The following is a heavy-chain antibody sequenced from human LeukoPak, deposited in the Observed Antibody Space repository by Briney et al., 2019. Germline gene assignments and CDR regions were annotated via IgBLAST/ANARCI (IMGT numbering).Heavy chain of an antibody. D-gene: IGHD1-1*01. CDR3: AKEGVHSGRFDY. CDR2: ISGSGGST. V-gene: IGHV3-23*01. Sequence: PGGSLRLSCAASGFTFSSSVINWVRQAPGKGLEWVSAISGSGGSTYYADSVKGRFTISRDNSKNTLYLQMNSLRAEDTAVYYCAKEGVHSGRFDYWGQGTLVTVSS. J-gene: IGHJ4*02. CDR1: GFTFSSSV.